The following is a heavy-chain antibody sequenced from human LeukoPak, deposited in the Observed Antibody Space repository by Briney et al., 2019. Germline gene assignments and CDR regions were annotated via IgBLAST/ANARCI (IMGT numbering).Heavy chain of an antibody. CDR2: INHSGST. Sequence: SETLSLTCAVYGGSFSGYYWSWIRQPPGKGLEWIGEINHSGSTNYNPSLKSRVTISVDTSKNQFSLKLSSVTAADTAVYYCARETPDFGDYGYAWDFDLWGRGTLVAVSS. D-gene: IGHD4-17*01. CDR1: GGSFSGYY. V-gene: IGHV4-34*01. CDR3: ARETPDFGDYGYAWDFDL. J-gene: IGHJ2*01.